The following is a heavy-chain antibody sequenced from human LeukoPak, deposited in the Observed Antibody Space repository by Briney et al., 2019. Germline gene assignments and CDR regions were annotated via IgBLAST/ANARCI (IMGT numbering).Heavy chain of an antibody. V-gene: IGHV4-39*01. CDR1: GGSISSSGYY. Sequence: SETLSLTCTVSGGSISSSGYYWGRIRQPPGKGLEWIGSFYYSGSTYYNPSLKSRITISVDTSKNQFSLKLSSVIAADTAVYYCARRVEGGNGDFDYWGQGTLVTVSS. J-gene: IGHJ4*02. CDR3: ARRVEGGNGDFDY. D-gene: IGHD2-15*01. CDR2: FYYSGST.